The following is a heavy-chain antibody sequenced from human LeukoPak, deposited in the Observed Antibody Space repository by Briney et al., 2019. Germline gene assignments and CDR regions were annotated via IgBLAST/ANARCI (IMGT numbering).Heavy chain of an antibody. CDR3: ARDLTYYYMDV. V-gene: IGHV3-48*01. CDR1: GFTFSSYS. J-gene: IGHJ6*03. CDR2: ISSSSTI. Sequence: GGSLRLSCAASGFTFSSYSMNWVRQAPGKGLEWVSYISSSSTIYYADSVKGRFTISRDNAKNSLYLQMNSLRAEDTAVYYCARDLTYYYMDVWGKGTTVTVSS.